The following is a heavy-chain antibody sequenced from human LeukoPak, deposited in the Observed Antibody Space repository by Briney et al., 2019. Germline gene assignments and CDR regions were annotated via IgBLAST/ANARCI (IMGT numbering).Heavy chain of an antibody. CDR3: ARVYGDYFDY. CDR2: ITTSHTTV. D-gene: IGHD4-17*01. J-gene: IGHJ4*02. CDR1: GFTFSGYY. Sequence: GGSLRLSCAASGFTFSGYYMSWIRQAPGKGLEWISYITTSHTTVYYADSVKGRFTISRDNAKKSLYLEMNSLRAEDTAVYYCARVYGDYFDYWGQGTLVTVSS. V-gene: IGHV3-11*01.